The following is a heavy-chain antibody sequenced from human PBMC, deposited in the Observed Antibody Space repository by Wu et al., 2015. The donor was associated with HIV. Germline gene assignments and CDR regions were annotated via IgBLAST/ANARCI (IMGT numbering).Heavy chain of an antibody. J-gene: IGHJ4*02. CDR1: GYTFTSYY. D-gene: IGHD6-19*01. V-gene: IGHV1-46*01. Sequence: QVQLVQSGAEVREPGASVKISCKASGYTFTSYYMHWVRQAPGQGLEWMGIINPSGGSTNYAQKFQGRVTMTRDTSTSTVYMDLSSLIFEDTAVYYCGRDRHSSGWAEFDNWGQGTLVTVSS. CDR2: INPSGGST. CDR3: GRDRHSSGWAEFDN.